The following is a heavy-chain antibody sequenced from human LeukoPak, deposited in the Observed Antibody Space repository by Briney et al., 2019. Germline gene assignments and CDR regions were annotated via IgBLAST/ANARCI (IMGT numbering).Heavy chain of an antibody. Sequence: NPSGTLSLTCAVSGGSISSSNWWSWVRQPPGKGLEWIGEIYHSGSTNYNPSLKSRVTISVDTSKNQFSLKLSSVTAADTAVYYCARGPPLVSGPVYYYYYMDVWGKGTAVTVSS. CDR2: IYHSGST. CDR1: GGSISSSNW. V-gene: IGHV4-4*02. CDR3: ARGPPLVSGPVYYYYYMDV. D-gene: IGHD5/OR15-5a*01. J-gene: IGHJ6*03.